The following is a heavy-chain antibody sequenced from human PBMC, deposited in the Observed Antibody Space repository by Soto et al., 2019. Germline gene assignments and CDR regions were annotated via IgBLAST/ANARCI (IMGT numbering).Heavy chain of an antibody. D-gene: IGHD1-1*01. J-gene: IGHJ5*02. CDR3: ASDNQLKRFDL. Sequence: WTWIRQHPGKGLEWIGYIYYSGSTYYKSSLKSRVFISADMTKNQFSLRLSSVSAADTAVYFCASDNQLKRFDLWGQGTLVTVSS. V-gene: IGHV4-31*02. CDR2: IYYSGST.